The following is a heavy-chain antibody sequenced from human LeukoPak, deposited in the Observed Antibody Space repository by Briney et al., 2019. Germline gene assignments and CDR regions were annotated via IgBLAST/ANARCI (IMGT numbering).Heavy chain of an antibody. D-gene: IGHD6-19*01. CDR2: ISSSSSYI. V-gene: IGHV3-21*01. Sequence: GGSLRLSCAASGFTFSSYSMSWVRQAPGKGLEWVSSISSSSSYIYYADSVKGRFTISRDNAKNSLYLQMNSLRAEDTAVYYCARGAYSSGWAYFDHWGQGTLVTVSS. CDR3: ARGAYSSGWAYFDH. J-gene: IGHJ4*02. CDR1: GFTFSSYS.